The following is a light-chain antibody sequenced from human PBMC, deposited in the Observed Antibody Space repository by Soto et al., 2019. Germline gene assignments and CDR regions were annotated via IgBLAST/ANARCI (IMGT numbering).Light chain of an antibody. CDR2: DVS. J-gene: IGLJ1*01. CDR3: SSYTSSNTVYV. CDR1: SSYVGGYNY. V-gene: IGLV2-14*01. Sequence: QSVLTQPASVSGSPGQSITISCTGTSSYVGGYNYVSWYQQHPGKAPKLLIYDVSNRPSGVSNHFSGSKYGNTAPLTISALQAEDDADYYGSSYTSSNTVYVFGTGTTLTVL.